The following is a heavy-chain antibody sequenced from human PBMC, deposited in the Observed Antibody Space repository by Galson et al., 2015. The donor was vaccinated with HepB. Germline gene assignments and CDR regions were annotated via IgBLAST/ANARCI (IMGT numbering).Heavy chain of an antibody. CDR1: GYTFTSNG. D-gene: IGHD5-18*01. J-gene: IGHJ6*02. Sequence: SVKVSCKASGYTFTSNGISWVRQAPGQGLEWMGWISAYNGNTNYAQKLQGRVTMTTDTSTSTAYMELRSLRSDDTAVYYCARVGYSYGYLYYYYGMDVWGQGTTVTVSS. CDR3: ARVGYSYGYLYYYYGMDV. V-gene: IGHV1-18*01. CDR2: ISAYNGNT.